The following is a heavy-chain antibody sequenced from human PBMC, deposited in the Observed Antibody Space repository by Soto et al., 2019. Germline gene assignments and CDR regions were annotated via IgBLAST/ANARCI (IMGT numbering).Heavy chain of an antibody. J-gene: IGHJ6*03. CDR3: GRGLYYYYYMDV. V-gene: IGHV4-59*01. CDR1: GGSIISYY. Sequence: SETLSLTCTVAGGSIISYYWSWIRQSPGKGLEWIGYIYYSGSTNYNPSLKSRVTISVDTSKNQFSLKLSSVTAADTAVYYCGRGLYYYYYMDVWGKGTTVTVSS. CDR2: IYYSGST.